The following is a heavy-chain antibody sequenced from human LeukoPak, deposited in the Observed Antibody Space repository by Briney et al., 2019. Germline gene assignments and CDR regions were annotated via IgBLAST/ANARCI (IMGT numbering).Heavy chain of an antibody. CDR1: GFTFSSYW. Sequence: GGSLRLSCAASGFTFSSYWMSWVRQAPGKGLEWVANIKQDGSEKYYVDSVKGRFTISRDNAKNSLYLQMNSLRAEDTAVYYCAKGVWTDYTITHFDYWGQGTLVIVSS. J-gene: IGHJ4*02. D-gene: IGHD3/OR15-3a*01. CDR2: IKQDGSEK. CDR3: AKGVWTDYTITHFDY. V-gene: IGHV3-7*01.